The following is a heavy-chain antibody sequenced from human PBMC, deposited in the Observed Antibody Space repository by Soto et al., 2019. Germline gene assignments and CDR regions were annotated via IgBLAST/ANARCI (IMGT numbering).Heavy chain of an antibody. D-gene: IGHD2-21*02. J-gene: IGHJ6*02. CDR3: IQSRCGVDCLPSYASYYYYGMDV. V-gene: IGHV2-5*02. CDR2: IYWDDDK. CDR1: AFSLSTGGVG. Sequence: QITLKESGPTLVKPTQTLTLTCTFSAFSLSTGGVGVGWIRQPPGKALEWLALIYWDDDKRYSPSLRSRLTITKDTSKNQVVLTMTNMDPVDTATYYCIQSRCGVDCLPSYASYYYYGMDVWGQGTTVTVSS.